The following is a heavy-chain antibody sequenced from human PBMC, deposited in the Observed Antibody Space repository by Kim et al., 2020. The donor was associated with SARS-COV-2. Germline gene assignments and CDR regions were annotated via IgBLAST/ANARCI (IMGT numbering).Heavy chain of an antibody. CDR1: GFTFSSYG. V-gene: IGHV3-33*05. Sequence: GGSLRLSCAASGFTFSSYGMHWVRQAPGKGLEWVAVISYDGSNKYYADSVKGRFTISRDNSKNTLYLQMNSLRAEDTAVYYCARDLWDIVVVVAAAKIGRGLIDYWGQGTLVSVSS. CDR3: ARDLWDIVVVVAAAKIGRGLIDY. J-gene: IGHJ4*02. D-gene: IGHD2-15*01. CDR2: ISYDGSNK.